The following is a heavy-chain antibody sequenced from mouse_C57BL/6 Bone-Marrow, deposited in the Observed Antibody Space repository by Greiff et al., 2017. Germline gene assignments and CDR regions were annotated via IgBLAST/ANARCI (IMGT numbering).Heavy chain of an antibody. Sequence: DVTLVESGGDLVKPGGSLKLSCAASGFTFSSYGMSWVRQTPDTRLGWVATISSGGSYTYYPDSVKGRFTISIDNAKNTLYLQMSSLKSEDTAMYYCARQGAYWGQGTLVTVSA. J-gene: IGHJ3*01. CDR3: ARQGAY. CDR1: GFTFSSYG. D-gene: IGHD3-3*01. V-gene: IGHV5-6*02. CDR2: ISSGGSYT.